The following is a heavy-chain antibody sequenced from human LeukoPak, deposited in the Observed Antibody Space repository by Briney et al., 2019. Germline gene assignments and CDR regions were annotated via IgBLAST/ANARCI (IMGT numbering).Heavy chain of an antibody. CDR2: IYHSGST. J-gene: IGHJ4*02. CDR1: GYSISSGYY. D-gene: IGHD5-18*01. CDR3: ARFGGYSYGLLFDY. V-gene: IGHV4-38-2*02. Sequence: SETLSLTCTVSGYSISSGYYWGWIRQPPGKGLEWIGSIYHSGSTYYNPSLKSRVTISVDTAKNPFSLKLSSLTAADTAVYYCARFGGYSYGLLFDYWGQGTLVTVSS.